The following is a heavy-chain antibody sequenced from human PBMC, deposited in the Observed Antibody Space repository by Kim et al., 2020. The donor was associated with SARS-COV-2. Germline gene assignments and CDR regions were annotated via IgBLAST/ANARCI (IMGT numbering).Heavy chain of an antibody. V-gene: IGHV4-39*01. CDR1: GGSISSSSYY. D-gene: IGHD3-3*01. CDR3: ARHVRTYYDFWSGYSNWFDP. CDR2: IYYSGST. J-gene: IGHJ5*02. Sequence: SETLSLTCTVSGGSISSSSYYWGWIRQPPGKGLEWIGSIYYSGSTYYNPSLKSRVTISVDTSKNQFSLKLSSVTAADTAVYYCARHVRTYYDFWSGYSNWFDPWGQGTLVTVSS.